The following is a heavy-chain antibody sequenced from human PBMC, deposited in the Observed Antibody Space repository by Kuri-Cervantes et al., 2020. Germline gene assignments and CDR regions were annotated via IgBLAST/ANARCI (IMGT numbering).Heavy chain of an antibody. CDR3: ARVHSGYDDGIDY. CDR1: GYTFTGYY. J-gene: IGHJ4*02. CDR2: INPNSGGT. V-gene: IGHV1-2*02. D-gene: IGHD5-12*01. Sequence: ASVKVSCKASGYTFTGYYMHWVRQAPGQGLEWMGWINPNSGGTNYAQKFQGRVTMTRDTSISTAYMELSSLRSEDTAVYYCARVHSGYDDGIDYWAQGTLVTSPQ.